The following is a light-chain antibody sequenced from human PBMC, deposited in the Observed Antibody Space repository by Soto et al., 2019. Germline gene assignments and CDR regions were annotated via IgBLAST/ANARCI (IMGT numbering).Light chain of an antibody. CDR1: SSNIGNNF. V-gene: IGLV1-47*01. CDR2: RND. J-gene: IGLJ2*01. CDR3: SAWDDSLTGVI. Sequence: QSVLTQPPSASETPGQRVTISCSGSSSNIGNNFIYWYQHLPGTAPKLLIYRNDQRPSGVPHRFSGSKSGTSASLAISGRRSEDEADYYCSAWDDSLTGVIFGGGTKLTVL.